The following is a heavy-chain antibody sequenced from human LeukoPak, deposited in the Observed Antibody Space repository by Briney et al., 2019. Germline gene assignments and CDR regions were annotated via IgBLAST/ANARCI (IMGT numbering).Heavy chain of an antibody. Sequence: ASVKVSCKASGGTFSSYAISWVRQAPGQGLEWMGRIIPILGIANYAQKFQGRVTITADKSTSTANMEMSSLTSEDTAVYYCARSPGGNARTWLDYWGQGTLVTVSS. J-gene: IGHJ4*02. CDR2: IIPILGIA. CDR1: GGTFSSYA. D-gene: IGHD4-23*01. V-gene: IGHV1-69*04. CDR3: ARSPGGNARTWLDY.